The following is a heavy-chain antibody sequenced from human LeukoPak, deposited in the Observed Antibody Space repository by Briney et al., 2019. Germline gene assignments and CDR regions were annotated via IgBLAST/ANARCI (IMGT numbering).Heavy chain of an antibody. V-gene: IGHV3-43*01. D-gene: IGHD3-22*01. CDR3: AKGDKYDTSGYLPGDS. J-gene: IGHJ5*01. CDR2: INWAGSST. CDR1: GFTFGDYS. Sequence: GGSLRLSCAASGFTFGDYSMHWVHQAPGKGLEWVSLINWAGSSTHYTDSVKGRFTISRDNSKNSLYLQMNSLRTEDTAFYYCAKGDKYDTSGYLPGDSWGQGTLVTVSS.